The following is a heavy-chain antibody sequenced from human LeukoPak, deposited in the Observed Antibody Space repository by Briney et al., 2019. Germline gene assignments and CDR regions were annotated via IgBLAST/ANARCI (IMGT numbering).Heavy chain of an antibody. CDR3: ARQGDGPRFGESRVRYYYGMDV. CDR2: ISIGSTFI. J-gene: IGHJ6*02. CDR1: GFTFSTYN. Sequence: GGSLRLSCAASGFTFSTYNMNWVRQAPGKGLEWVSSISIGSTFIYYADSVKGRFTISRDNAENSLYLQMNSLRAEDTAVYYCARQGDGPRFGESRVRYYYGMDVWGQGTTVTVSS. D-gene: IGHD3-10*01. V-gene: IGHV3-21*01.